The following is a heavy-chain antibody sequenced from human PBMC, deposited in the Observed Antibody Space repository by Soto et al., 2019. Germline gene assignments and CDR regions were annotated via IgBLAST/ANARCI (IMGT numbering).Heavy chain of an antibody. CDR1: GGTFSSYA. CDR2: IIPIFGTA. V-gene: IGHV1-69*01. D-gene: IGHD3-3*01. J-gene: IGHJ6*02. Sequence: QVQLVQSGAEVKKPGSSVKVSCKASGGTFSSYAISWVRQAPGQGLEWMGGIIPIFGTANYAQKFQGRVTITAEESTSTAYMEVSSLRSEDTAVYYCGSCFWSGWGYYYYGMDVWGQGTTVTVSS. CDR3: GSCFWSGWGYYYYGMDV.